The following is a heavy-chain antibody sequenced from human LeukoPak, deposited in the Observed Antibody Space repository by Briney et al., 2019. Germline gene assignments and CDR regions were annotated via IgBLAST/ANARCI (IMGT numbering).Heavy chain of an antibody. CDR2: INPSGGST. J-gene: IGHJ3*02. Sequence: ASVKVSFKASGYTFTSYYMHWVRQAPGPGLEWMGIINPSGGSTSYAQKFQGRATMTRDMCTSTVYMEMSSLRSEDTAVYYCARRIAVDGTRRYTDSDAFDIWGQGTMVTVSS. D-gene: IGHD6-19*01. CDR3: ARRIAVDGTRRYTDSDAFDI. V-gene: IGHV1-46*01. CDR1: GYTFTSYY.